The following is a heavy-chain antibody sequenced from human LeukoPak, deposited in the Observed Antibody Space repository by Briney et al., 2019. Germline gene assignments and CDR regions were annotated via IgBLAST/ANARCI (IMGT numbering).Heavy chain of an antibody. CDR3: AADHYYYDSSGYYLDY. CDR2: IIPILGIA. J-gene: IGHJ4*02. CDR1: GGTFSSYA. V-gene: IGHV1-69*04. Sequence: ASVKVSCKASGGTFSSYAISWVRQAPGQGLEWMGRIIPILGIANYAQKFQGRVTITADKSTSTAYMELSSLRSEDTAVYYCAADHYYYDSSGYYLDYWGQGTPVTVSS. D-gene: IGHD3-22*01.